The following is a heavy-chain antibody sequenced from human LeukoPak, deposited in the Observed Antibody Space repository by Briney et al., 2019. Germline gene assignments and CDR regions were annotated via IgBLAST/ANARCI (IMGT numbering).Heavy chain of an antibody. CDR2: IYHSGST. D-gene: IGHD3-3*02. Sequence: PSETLSLTCAGSGGSISSGGYSWSWIRQPPGKDLEWIGYIYHSGSTYYNPSLKSRVTISVDRSKNQFSLKLSSVTAADTAVYYCARAFSSDAVDIWGQGTMVTVSS. CDR1: GGSISSGGYS. J-gene: IGHJ3*02. V-gene: IGHV4-30-2*01. CDR3: ARAFSSDAVDI.